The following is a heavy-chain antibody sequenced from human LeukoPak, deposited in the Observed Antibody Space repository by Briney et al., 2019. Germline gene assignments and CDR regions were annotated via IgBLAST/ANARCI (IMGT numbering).Heavy chain of an antibody. Sequence: SETLSLTCTVTGGSISSYYWSWIRQPPGKGLEWIGYIHYSGSTNYNPSLKSRVAISADTSKNQFFLSLTSVTAADTAVYYCARPYGSGWYAAFHIWGQGAMVTVSS. CDR3: ARPYGSGWYAAFHI. J-gene: IGHJ3*02. V-gene: IGHV4-59*08. CDR1: GGSISSYY. CDR2: IHYSGST. D-gene: IGHD6-19*01.